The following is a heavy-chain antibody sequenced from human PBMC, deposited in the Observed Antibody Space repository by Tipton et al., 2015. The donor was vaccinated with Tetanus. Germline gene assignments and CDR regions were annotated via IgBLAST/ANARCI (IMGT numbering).Heavy chain of an antibody. CDR3: ARVACSSTSCYSHYFDY. V-gene: IGHV4-30-2*01. Sequence: TLSLTCTVSGGSVNSDDYYWTWIRQPPGKGLEWIGYVFRSGSADDNPSPKSRFNISLDRTENQISLMLTSVTAADTAVYYCARVACSSTSCYSHYFDYWGPGSLVPVSS. D-gene: IGHD2-2*01. CDR1: GGSVNSDDYY. CDR2: VFRSGSA. J-gene: IGHJ4*02.